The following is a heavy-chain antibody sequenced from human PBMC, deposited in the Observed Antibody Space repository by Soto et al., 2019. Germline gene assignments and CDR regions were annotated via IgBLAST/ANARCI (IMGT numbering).Heavy chain of an antibody. CDR3: ARGPLLLWFGEFPYYYGMDV. CDR1: GGSFSGYY. V-gene: IGHV4-34*01. D-gene: IGHD3-10*01. Sequence: SETLSLTCAVYGGSFSGYYWSWIRQPPGKGLEWIGEINHSGSTNYNPSLKSRVTISVDTSKNQFSLKLSSVTAADTAVYYCARGPLLLWFGEFPYYYGMDVWGQGTAVTVSS. J-gene: IGHJ6*02. CDR2: INHSGST.